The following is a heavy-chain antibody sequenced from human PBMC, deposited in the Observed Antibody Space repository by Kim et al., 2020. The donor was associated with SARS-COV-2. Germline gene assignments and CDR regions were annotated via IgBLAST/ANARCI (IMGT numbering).Heavy chain of an antibody. Sequence: GGSLRLSCAASGFTFSSYSMNWVRQAPGKGLEWVSSISSSSSYIYYADSVKGRFTISRDNAKNSLYLQMNSLRAEDTAVYYCARGSCSSTSCYTGAFDIWGQGTMVTVSS. D-gene: IGHD2-2*02. V-gene: IGHV3-21*01. J-gene: IGHJ3*02. CDR3: ARGSCSSTSCYTGAFDI. CDR1: GFTFSSYS. CDR2: ISSSSSYI.